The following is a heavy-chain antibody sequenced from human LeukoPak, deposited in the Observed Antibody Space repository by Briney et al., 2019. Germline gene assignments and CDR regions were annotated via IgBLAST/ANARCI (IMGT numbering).Heavy chain of an antibody. Sequence: PGGSLRLSCAASGFIFSSYWMSWVRQAPGKGLEWVSAISNNGGYTYYADSVQGRFTISRDNSKSTLCLQMNSLRAEDTAVYYCAKQLGYCSDGSCYFPYWGQGTLVTVSS. D-gene: IGHD2-15*01. V-gene: IGHV3-23*01. CDR1: GFIFSSYW. CDR2: ISNNGGYT. J-gene: IGHJ4*02. CDR3: AKQLGYCSDGSCYFPY.